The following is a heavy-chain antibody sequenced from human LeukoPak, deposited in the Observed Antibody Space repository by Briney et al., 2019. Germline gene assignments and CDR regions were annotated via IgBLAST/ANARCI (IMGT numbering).Heavy chain of an antibody. J-gene: IGHJ5*02. CDR3: AKGSGINHYHWIDP. D-gene: IGHD1-14*01. Sequence: GGSLRLSCAVSGFTFSSFEMNWVRQAPGKGLEWASGISGGGGSTYYADSVKGRFTISRDNSKNTLYLQMDSLRAEDTALYYCAKGSGINHYHWIDPWGQGTLVTVSS. CDR2: ISGGGGST. V-gene: IGHV3-23*01. CDR1: GFTFSSFE.